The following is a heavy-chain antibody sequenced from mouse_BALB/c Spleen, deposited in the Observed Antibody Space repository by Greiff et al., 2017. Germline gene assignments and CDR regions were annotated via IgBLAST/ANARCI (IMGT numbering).Heavy chain of an antibody. V-gene: IGHV3-6*02. CDR1: GYSITSGYY. J-gene: IGHJ4*01. CDR3: AEYDPWAMDY. D-gene: IGHD2-14*01. CDR2: ISYDGSN. Sequence: ESGPGLVKPSQSLSLTCSVTGYSITSGYYWNWIRQFPGNKLEWMGYISYDGSNNYNPSLKNRISITRDTSKNQFFLKLNSVTTEDTATYYCAEYDPWAMDYWGQGTSVTGSS.